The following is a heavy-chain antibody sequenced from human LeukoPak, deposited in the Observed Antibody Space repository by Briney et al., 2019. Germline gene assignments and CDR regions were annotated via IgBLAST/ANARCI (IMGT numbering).Heavy chain of an antibody. Sequence: GGSLRLSCAASGFTFSSYAMSWVRQPPGKGLEWVSAISGSGGSTSYADSVKDRFTISRDNSKNTLYLQMNSLRAEDTAVYYCANRAAGYWGSYRWGQGTLVTVSS. V-gene: IGHV3-23*01. CDR1: GFTFSSYA. CDR2: ISGSGGST. J-gene: IGHJ4*02. CDR3: ANRAAGYWGSYR. D-gene: IGHD3-16*02.